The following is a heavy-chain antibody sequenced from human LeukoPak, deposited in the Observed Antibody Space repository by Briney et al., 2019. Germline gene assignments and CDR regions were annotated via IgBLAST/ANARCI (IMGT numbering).Heavy chain of an antibody. D-gene: IGHD3-3*01. V-gene: IGHV1-69*05. CDR3: ARALGILEPFDY. J-gene: IGHJ4*02. CDR2: IIPIFGTA. Sequence: SVKVSCKASGGTFSSYAISWVRQAPGQGLEWMGRIIPIFGTANYAQKFQGIVTITTDESTSTAYMELSSLRSEDTAVYYCARALGILEPFDYWGQGTLVTVSS. CDR1: GGTFSSYA.